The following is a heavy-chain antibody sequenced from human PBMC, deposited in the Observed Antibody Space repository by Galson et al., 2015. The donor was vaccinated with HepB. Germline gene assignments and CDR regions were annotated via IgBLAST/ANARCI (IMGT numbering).Heavy chain of an antibody. CDR1: GYTFTDYY. D-gene: IGHD4-17*01. CDR2: VDPEDGET. V-gene: IGHV1-69-2*01. CDR3: ATDSKMYGDYVSTWFDP. Sequence: VKVSCKVSGYTFTDYYMHWVQQAPGKGLEWMGLVDPEDGETIYAEKFQGRVTITADTSTDTAYMELSSLRSEDTAVYYCATDSKMYGDYVSTWFDPWGQGTLVTVSS. J-gene: IGHJ5*02.